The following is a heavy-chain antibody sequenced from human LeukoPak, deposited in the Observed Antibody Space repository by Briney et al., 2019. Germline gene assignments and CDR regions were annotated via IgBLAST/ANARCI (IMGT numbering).Heavy chain of an antibody. D-gene: IGHD4-17*01. CDR3: ARIVTTGSYFDY. V-gene: IGHV4-61*01. CDR2: IYYIGST. CDR1: GGSVSSGSYY. Sequence: PSETLSLTCTVSGGSVSSGSYYWSWIRQPPGKGLEWIAYIYYIGSTNSNPSLKSRVTTSVDTSKNQSSLKLSSVTAADTAVYYCARIVTTGSYFDYWGQGTLVTVSS. J-gene: IGHJ4*02.